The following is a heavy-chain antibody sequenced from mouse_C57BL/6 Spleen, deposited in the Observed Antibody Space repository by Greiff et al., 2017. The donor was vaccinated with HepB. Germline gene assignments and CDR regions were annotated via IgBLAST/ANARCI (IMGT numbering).Heavy chain of an antibody. V-gene: IGHV1-52*01. CDR2: IDPSDSET. CDR3: ARTHITTVVADYAMDY. D-gene: IGHD1-1*01. CDR1: GYTFTSYW. J-gene: IGHJ4*01. Sequence: QVQLQQPGAELVRPGSSVKLSCKASGYTFTSYWMHWVKQRPIQGLEWIGNIDPSDSETHYNQKFKDKATLTVDKSSSTAYRQLSSLTSEDSAVYYCARTHITTVVADYAMDYWGQGTSVTVSS.